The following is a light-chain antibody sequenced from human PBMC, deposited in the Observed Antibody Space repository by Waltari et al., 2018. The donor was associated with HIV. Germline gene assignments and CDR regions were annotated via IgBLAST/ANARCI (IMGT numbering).Light chain of an antibody. CDR3: QQYFRAPLT. J-gene: IGKJ4*01. Sequence: DIVMTQSPDSLAVSLGERATIRCKSSQSLLYSSDNKNYFAWYQQKPGQPPNLLIYWASTRESGGPDRFSGSGSGTDFTLTINNLQAEDVAVYYCQQYFRAPLTFGGGTRVEIK. V-gene: IGKV4-1*01. CDR2: WAS. CDR1: QSLLYSSDNKNY.